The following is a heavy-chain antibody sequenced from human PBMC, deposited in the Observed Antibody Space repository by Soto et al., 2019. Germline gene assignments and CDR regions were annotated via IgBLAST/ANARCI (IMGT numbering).Heavy chain of an antibody. J-gene: IGHJ4*02. CDR2: IYHSGST. CDR1: GGSISSGGYS. V-gene: IGHV4-30-2*01. CDR3: ARDSRYSGYDRRYFDY. D-gene: IGHD5-12*01. Sequence: SETLSLTCAVSGGSISSGGYSWSWIRQPPGKGLEWIGYIYHSGSTYYNPSLKSRVTISVDRSKNQFSLKLSSVTAADTAVYYCARDSRYSGYDRRYFDYWGQGTLVTVS.